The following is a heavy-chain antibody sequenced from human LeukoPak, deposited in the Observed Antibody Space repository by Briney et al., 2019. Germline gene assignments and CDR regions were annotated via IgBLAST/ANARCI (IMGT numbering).Heavy chain of an antibody. V-gene: IGHV3-23*01. Sequence: GGSLRLSCAASGFTLSSYAMIWVRQAPGKGLEWVSVITGGGGYTYYADSVEGRFTISRDNSKNTLYLQMNSLRAEDTAVYYCAKRHDSSGPTGYFDYWGQGTLVTVSS. J-gene: IGHJ4*02. CDR3: AKRHDSSGPTGYFDY. CDR2: ITGGGGYT. CDR1: GFTLSSYA. D-gene: IGHD3-22*01.